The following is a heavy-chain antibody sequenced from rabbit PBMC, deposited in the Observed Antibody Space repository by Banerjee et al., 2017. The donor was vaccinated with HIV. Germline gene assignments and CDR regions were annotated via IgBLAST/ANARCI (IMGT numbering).Heavy chain of an antibody. CDR3: VRYEIDDADFNL. V-gene: IGHV1S40*01. CDR1: GVVLVSWFS. D-gene: IGHD2-1*01. CDR2: LYTGSSGST. J-gene: IGHJ4*01. Sequence: QSLSESGGDMVKPVAYLTLNCTASGVVLVSWFSLCWVRQAPGKELEWIACLYTGSSGSTYYANGAKGRFTISKTSSTTVTLQMTSLTAADTATYFCVRYEIDDADFNLWGQGTLVTVS.